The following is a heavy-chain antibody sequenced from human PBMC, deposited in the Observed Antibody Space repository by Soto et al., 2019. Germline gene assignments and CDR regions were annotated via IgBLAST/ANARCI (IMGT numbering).Heavy chain of an antibody. Sequence: EVQLVESGGGLVQPGGSLRLSCAASGFTFDDYSMHWVRQAPGRGLEWVSGISWHSGSIDYADSVKGRFTISRDNAKNVLYLEINSPRPEATALYYCAREDLGAVAGYFGYRGQGTLVTVSS. V-gene: IGHV3-9*01. CDR3: AREDLGAVAGYFGY. CDR2: ISWHSGSI. D-gene: IGHD6-19*01. CDR1: GFTFDDYS. J-gene: IGHJ4*02.